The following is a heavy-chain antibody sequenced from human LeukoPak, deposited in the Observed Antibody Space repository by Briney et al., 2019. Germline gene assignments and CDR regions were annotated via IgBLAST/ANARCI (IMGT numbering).Heavy chain of an antibody. Sequence: SETLSLTCTVSGGSTSSSGYYWGWIRQSPGKGLKWIGSIHNSGGTYYNPSLKSRVTISADTSKNYFSLTLRSVTAPATAVYYCASRTGSLLPNWFDPWGQGTLVTVSS. CDR3: ASRTGSLLPNWFDP. V-gene: IGHV4-39*02. CDR1: GGSTSSSGYY. J-gene: IGHJ5*02. CDR2: IHNSGGT. D-gene: IGHD3-10*01.